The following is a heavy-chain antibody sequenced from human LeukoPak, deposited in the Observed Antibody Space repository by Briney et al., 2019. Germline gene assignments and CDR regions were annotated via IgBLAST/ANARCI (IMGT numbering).Heavy chain of an antibody. D-gene: IGHD1-26*01. CDR2: ISSSGSTV. J-gene: IGHJ5*02. CDR1: GFTFSDYY. CDR3: ARVVVGATLVDWFDP. Sequence: PGGSLRLSXAASGFTFSDYYMSWIRQAPGKGLEWDSYISSSGSTVYYADSVKGRFTISRDNAKNSLYLQMNSLRAEDTAVYYCARVVVGATLVDWFDPWGQGTLVTVSS. V-gene: IGHV3-11*04.